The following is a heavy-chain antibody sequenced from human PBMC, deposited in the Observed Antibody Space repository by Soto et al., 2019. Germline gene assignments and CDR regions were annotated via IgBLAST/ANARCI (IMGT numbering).Heavy chain of an antibody. J-gene: IGHJ4*02. Sequence: EVQLVESGGGLVQPGGSLRLSCAASGFTVSGYDMHWVRQATGKGLEWVSVIGSAGDTYYPGSVKGRFTISRENAQNSLYLQMTSLRAEDTAVYYCAKADDGGTHFENWGQGTLVTVSS. CDR3: AKADDGGTHFEN. CDR2: IGSAGDT. V-gene: IGHV3-13*01. CDR1: GFTVSGYD. D-gene: IGHD4-17*01.